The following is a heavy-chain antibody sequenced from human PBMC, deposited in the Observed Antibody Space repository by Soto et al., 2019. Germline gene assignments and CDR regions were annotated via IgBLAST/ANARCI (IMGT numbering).Heavy chain of an antibody. V-gene: IGHV1-69*13. J-gene: IGHJ6*02. CDR3: ARDQGYDFWSGYSSRGDYYYGMDV. CDR1: GGTFSSYA. D-gene: IGHD3-3*01. Sequence: GASVKVSCKASGGTFSSYAISWVRQAPGQGLEWMGGIIPIFGTANYAQKFQGRVTITADESTSTAYMELSSLRSEDTAVYYCARDQGYDFWSGYSSRGDYYYGMDVWGQGTTVTSP. CDR2: IIPIFGTA.